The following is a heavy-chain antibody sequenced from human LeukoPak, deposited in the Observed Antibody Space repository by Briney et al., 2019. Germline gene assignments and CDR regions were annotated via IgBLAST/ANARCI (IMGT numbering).Heavy chain of an antibody. D-gene: IGHD1-1*01. Sequence: GGSLRLSCSASGFTFSSYEMNWVRQAPGKGLEWVSSISTSSSYIYYAVSVKGRFTISRDNAKNSLYLQMNSLRAEDTAVYYCAKDLGRERAISSPGQDYWGQGTLVTVSS. CDR1: GFTFSSYE. V-gene: IGHV3-21*01. J-gene: IGHJ4*02. CDR2: ISTSSSYI. CDR3: AKDLGRERAISSPGQDY.